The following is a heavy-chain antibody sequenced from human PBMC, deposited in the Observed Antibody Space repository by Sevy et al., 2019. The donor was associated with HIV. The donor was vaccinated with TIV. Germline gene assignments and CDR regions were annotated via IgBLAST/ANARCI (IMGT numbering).Heavy chain of an antibody. CDR2: ISLSGGDT. CDR1: GFTFSTYA. D-gene: IGHD3-10*01. V-gene: IGHV3-23*01. J-gene: IGHJ4*02. Sequence: GGSLRLSCAASGFTFSTYAMTWVRQAPGKGLEWVSVISLSGGDTYYTYSVKGRFTISRDNSKNTLYLQMNSLRAEDTAVYYCAKDRVSGTYYTGDFDYWGQGTLVTVSS. CDR3: AKDRVSGTYYTGDFDY.